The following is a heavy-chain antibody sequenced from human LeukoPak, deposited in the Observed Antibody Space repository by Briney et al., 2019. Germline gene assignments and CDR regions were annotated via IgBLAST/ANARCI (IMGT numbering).Heavy chain of an antibody. CDR3: AKEGYSGYYAFDI. J-gene: IGHJ3*02. D-gene: IGHD5-12*01. CDR1: GFIFSDHY. Sequence: PGGSLRLSCAASGFIFSDHYMSWIPQAPGKGLEWVTYISTSGRYTNYADSVKGRYTISRDNAKNSLYLQMNSLRADDTAMYYCAKEGYSGYYAFDIWGQGTMVTVSS. V-gene: IGHV3-11*05. CDR2: ISTSGRYT.